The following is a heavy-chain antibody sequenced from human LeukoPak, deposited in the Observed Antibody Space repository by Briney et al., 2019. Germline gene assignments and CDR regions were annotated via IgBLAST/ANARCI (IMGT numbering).Heavy chain of an antibody. D-gene: IGHD6-13*01. J-gene: IGHJ4*02. Sequence: ASVKVSCKPSGGTFGSYAISWVRQAPGQGLEWVGGITPLFGAPLYAQKFQGRVTITADERTSTVYMDLSSLRSDNTAVYYCARDEEKAAGSLWGQGTPVIVSS. CDR2: ITPLFGAP. V-gene: IGHV1-69*13. CDR1: GGTFGSYA. CDR3: ARDEEKAAGSL.